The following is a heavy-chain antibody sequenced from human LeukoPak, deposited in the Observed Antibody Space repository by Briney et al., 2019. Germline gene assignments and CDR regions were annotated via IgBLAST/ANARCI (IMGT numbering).Heavy chain of an antibody. CDR3: ARRTDDSSGYFSNFDY. Sequence: SETLSLTCTISGPFSGYFWSWIRQAPGKGPEWIGEINHSGSTNYNPSLKSRVTISVDTSKNQFSLKLSSVTAADTAVYYCARRTDDSSGYFSNFDYWGQGTLVTVSS. J-gene: IGHJ4*02. CDR2: INHSGST. CDR1: GPFSGYF. D-gene: IGHD3-22*01. V-gene: IGHV4-34*01.